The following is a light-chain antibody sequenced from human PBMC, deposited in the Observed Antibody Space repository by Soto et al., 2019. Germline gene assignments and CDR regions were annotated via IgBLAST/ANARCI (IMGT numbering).Light chain of an antibody. V-gene: IGKV3-15*01. J-gene: IGKJ2*01. CDR2: GAS. CDR3: QQYNKWPPQYT. Sequence: EIVMTQSPATLSVSPGERATLSCRARQSISSDLAWYQQKPGQAPRLLIYGASTRATDIPARISGSGSGTDFTLTISSLQSEDFAVYYCQQYNKWPPQYTFGQGTKLEIK. CDR1: QSISSD.